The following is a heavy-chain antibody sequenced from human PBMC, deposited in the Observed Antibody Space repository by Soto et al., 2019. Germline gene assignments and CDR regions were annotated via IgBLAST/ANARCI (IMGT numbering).Heavy chain of an antibody. J-gene: IGHJ4*02. CDR3: AKDGGYSYGSLDY. CDR1: GFTFSSYA. Sequence: GSLRLSCAASGFTFSSYAMSWVHQAPGKGLEWVSAISGSGGSTYYADSVKGRFTISRDNSKNTLYLQMNSLRAEDTAVYYCAKDGGYSYGSLDYWGQGTLVTVSS. CDR2: ISGSGGST. D-gene: IGHD5-18*01. V-gene: IGHV3-23*01.